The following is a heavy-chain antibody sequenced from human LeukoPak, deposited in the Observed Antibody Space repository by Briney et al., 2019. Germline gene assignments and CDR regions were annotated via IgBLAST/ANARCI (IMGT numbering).Heavy chain of an antibody. V-gene: IGHV3-21*01. CDR3: ARGPYNWNYPRGFLDY. CDR1: GFTFSSYS. Sequence: GGSLRLPCAASGFTFSSYSMNWVRQAPGKGLEWVSSISSSSSYIYYADSVKGRFTISRDNAKNSLYLQMNSLRAEDTAVYYCARGPYNWNYPRGFLDYWGQGALVTVSS. D-gene: IGHD1-7*01. J-gene: IGHJ4*02. CDR2: ISSSSSYI.